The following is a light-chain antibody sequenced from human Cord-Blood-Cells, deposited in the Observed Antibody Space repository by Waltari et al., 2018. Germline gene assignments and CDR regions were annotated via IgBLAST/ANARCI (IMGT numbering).Light chain of an antibody. CDR3: QQSYSTPYT. CDR2: AAS. J-gene: IGKJ2*01. Sequence: DIQMTQSPSSLSASVGDRVTITCRASQSISSYLNWYQQKPGKAPKLLIYAASSLQSGVPARFSGIGSGTDFTLTSSRLQPEDFATYYCQQSYSTPYTFGQGTKLEIK. V-gene: IGKV1-39*01. CDR1: QSISSY.